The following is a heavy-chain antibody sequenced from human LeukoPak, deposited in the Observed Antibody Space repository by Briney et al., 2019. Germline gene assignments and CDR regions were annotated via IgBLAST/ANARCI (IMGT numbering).Heavy chain of an antibody. V-gene: IGHV4-39*07. CDR2: IYYSGST. CDR1: GVSISSSSYY. J-gene: IGHJ6*03. Sequence: SETLSLTCTVSGVSISSSSYYWGWIRQPPGKGLEWIGSIYYSGSTYYNPSLKSRVTISVDTSKNQFSLKLSSVTAADTAVYYCARDLSSSSYYYYYYMDVWGKGTTVTVSS. CDR3: ARDLSSSSYYYYYYMDV. D-gene: IGHD6-6*01.